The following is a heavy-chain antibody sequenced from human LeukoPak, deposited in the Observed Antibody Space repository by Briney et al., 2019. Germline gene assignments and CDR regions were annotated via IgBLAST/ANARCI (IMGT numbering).Heavy chain of an antibody. CDR3: ARDPRDTAMVSNWFDP. J-gene: IGHJ5*02. V-gene: IGHV1-69*13. D-gene: IGHD5-18*01. Sequence: ASVKVSCKASGGTFSSYAISWVRQAPGQGLEWMGGIIPIFGTANYAQKFQGRVTITADVSTSTAYMELSSLRSEDTAVYYCARDPRDTAMVSNWFDPWGQGTLVTVSS. CDR2: IIPIFGTA. CDR1: GGTFSSYA.